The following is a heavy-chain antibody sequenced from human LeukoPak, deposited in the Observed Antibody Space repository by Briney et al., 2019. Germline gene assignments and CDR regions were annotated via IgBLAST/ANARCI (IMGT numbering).Heavy chain of an antibody. Sequence: GGSLRLSCAASGFIFSTYWMHWVRQAPGKGLEWVSAISGSGGSTYYADSVKGRFTISRDNSKNTLYLQMNSLRAEDTAVYYCAKGVVVAATTFDYWGQGTLVTVSS. V-gene: IGHV3-23*01. CDR2: ISGSGGST. D-gene: IGHD2-15*01. CDR3: AKGVVVAATTFDY. CDR1: GFIFSTYW. J-gene: IGHJ4*02.